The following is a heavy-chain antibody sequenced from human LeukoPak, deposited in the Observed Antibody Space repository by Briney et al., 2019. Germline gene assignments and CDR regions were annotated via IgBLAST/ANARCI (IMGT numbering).Heavy chain of an antibody. D-gene: IGHD6-13*01. V-gene: IGHV1-18*01. CDR2: ISAYNGNT. CDR1: GYTFTSYG. CDR3: ARDFYSSSWRPNWFDP. J-gene: IGHJ5*02. Sequence: ASVKVSCKASGYTFTSYGINWVRQAPGQGLEWMGWISAYNGNTNYAQKLQGRVTMTTDTSTGTAYMELRSLRSDDTAVYYCARDFYSSSWRPNWFDPWGQGTLVTVSS.